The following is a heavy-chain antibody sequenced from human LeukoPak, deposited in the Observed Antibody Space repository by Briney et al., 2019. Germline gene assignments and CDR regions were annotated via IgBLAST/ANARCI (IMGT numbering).Heavy chain of an antibody. D-gene: IGHD3-22*01. J-gene: IGHJ4*02. CDR2: IYYSGCT. Sequence: PSETLSLTCTVSGGSISSGGYYWSWIRQHPGKGLEWIGYIYYSGCTYYNPSLKSRVTISVDTSKNQFSLKLSSVTAADTAVYYCARVGYDSSGYYPNFDYWGQGTLVTVSS. CDR1: GGSISSGGYY. CDR3: ARVGYDSSGYYPNFDY. V-gene: IGHV4-31*03.